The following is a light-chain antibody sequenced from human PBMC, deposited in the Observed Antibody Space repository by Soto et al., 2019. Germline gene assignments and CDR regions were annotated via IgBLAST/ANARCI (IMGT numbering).Light chain of an antibody. J-gene: IGLJ1*01. CDR3: QSYGSSLSSYV. CDR2: ANS. CDR1: SSNIGAGFD. V-gene: IGLV1-40*01. Sequence: QSVLTQSPSVSRAPGQKHTISCPPGSSNIGAGFDVHRYQQLPGAGAKLLIFANSIRPSGVPVRFSGSKSATSASLAITGVQAEDEADYYGQSYGSSLSSYVFGTGTKVTVL.